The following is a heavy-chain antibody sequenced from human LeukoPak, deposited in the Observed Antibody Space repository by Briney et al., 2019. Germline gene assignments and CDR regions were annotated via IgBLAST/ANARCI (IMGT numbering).Heavy chain of an antibody. CDR3: ARDGTYYYGSGSYLSQNWFDP. Sequence: ASVNVSCKASVYTFTAQFLHWVRQAPGQGLEWVGWINPNTGGTTFAQKCQGRVTMTRDTSISTAYMELSRLRSDDTAVYYCARDGTYYYGSGSYLSQNWFDPWGQGTLVTVSS. V-gene: IGHV1-2*02. CDR1: VYTFTAQF. D-gene: IGHD3-10*01. CDR2: INPNTGGT. J-gene: IGHJ5*02.